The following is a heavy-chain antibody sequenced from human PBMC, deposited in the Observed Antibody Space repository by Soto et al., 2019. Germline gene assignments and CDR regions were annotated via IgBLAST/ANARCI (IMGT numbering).Heavy chain of an antibody. J-gene: IGHJ3*02. Sequence: GGSLRLSSAASGFTFSSYAMHWVRQAPVKGLECVAVISYDGSNKYYADSVKGRFTISRDNSKNTLYLQMNSLRAEDTAVYYCARDSDSGSYYYAAFDIWGQGTMVTVSS. CDR3: ARDSDSGSYYYAAFDI. CDR1: GFTFSSYA. CDR2: ISYDGSNK. D-gene: IGHD1-26*01. V-gene: IGHV3-30*01.